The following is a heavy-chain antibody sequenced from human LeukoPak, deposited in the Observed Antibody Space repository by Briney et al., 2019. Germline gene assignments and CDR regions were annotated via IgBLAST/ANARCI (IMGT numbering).Heavy chain of an antibody. J-gene: IGHJ4*02. CDR3: ARHVGIAAEYNYFDY. Sequence: GESLKISCRGSGYSFTSYWIGWVRQMPGKGLEWMGIIYPGDSDTRYSPSFQGQVTISADKSISTAYLQWSSLKASDTAMYYCARHVGIAAEYNYFDYWGQGTLVTVSS. D-gene: IGHD6-13*01. CDR2: IYPGDSDT. V-gene: IGHV5-51*01. CDR1: GYSFTSYW.